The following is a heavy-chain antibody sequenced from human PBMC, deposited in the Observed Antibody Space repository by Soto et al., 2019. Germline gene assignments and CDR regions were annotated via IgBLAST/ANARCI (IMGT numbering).Heavy chain of an antibody. CDR1: GHSFTRYW. D-gene: IGHD6-13*01. V-gene: IGHV5-10-1*01. CDR2: IDPSDSYT. Sequence: ESLKISCTSSGHSFTRYWISWVRQMPGKGLEWMGRIDPSDSYTNYSPSFQGHVTISADKSISTAYLQWSSLKASDTAMYYCARLPRSQSLYSSSWYVFDYWGQGTLVTSPQ. CDR3: ARLPRSQSLYSSSWYVFDY. J-gene: IGHJ4*02.